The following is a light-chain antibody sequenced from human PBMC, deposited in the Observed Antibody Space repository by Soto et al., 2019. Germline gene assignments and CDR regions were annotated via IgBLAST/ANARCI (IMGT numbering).Light chain of an antibody. Sequence: DIQITHSPSSLSASVVDRVTITFLASQSISSYLNWYQHKPGKAPKLLIYAASSFQSGVPSRFSGSESGTDFTLTISSLQPEDFATYYCQKTYSAPLNFGGGTKVDI. V-gene: IGKV1-39*01. CDR3: QKTYSAPLN. CDR2: AAS. J-gene: IGKJ4*01. CDR1: QSISSY.